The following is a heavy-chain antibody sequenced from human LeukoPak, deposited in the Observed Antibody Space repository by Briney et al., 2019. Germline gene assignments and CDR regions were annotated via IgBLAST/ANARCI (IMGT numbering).Heavy chain of an antibody. J-gene: IGHJ4*02. V-gene: IGHV4-59*01. CDR2: IYYSGST. D-gene: IGHD4-23*01. CDR3: ARARLRWHLDY. CDR1: GGSISSYY. Sequence: NPSETLSLTCTVSGGSISSYYWSWIRQPPGKGLEWIGYIYYSGSTNYNPSLKSRVTISVDTSKNQFSLKLSSVTAADTAVYYCARARLRWHLDYWGQGTLVTVSS.